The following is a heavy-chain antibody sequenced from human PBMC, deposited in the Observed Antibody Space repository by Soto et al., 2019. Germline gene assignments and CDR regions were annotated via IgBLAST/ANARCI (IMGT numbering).Heavy chain of an antibody. CDR3: AREIDGYYGMDV. V-gene: IGHV1-69*12. Sequence: QVQLVQSGAEVKKPGSSVKVTCKACGGTFSTDSISWVRQAPGQGLEWMGGIIPMFGTANNAQKFQGRVTITADESTSTAYMELSSLRSEDTAVYSCAREIDGYYGMDVWGQGTTVTVAS. CDR2: IIPMFGTA. CDR1: GGTFSTDS. J-gene: IGHJ6*02.